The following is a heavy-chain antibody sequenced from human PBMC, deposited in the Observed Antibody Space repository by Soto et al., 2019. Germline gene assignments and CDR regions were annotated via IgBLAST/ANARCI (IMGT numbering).Heavy chain of an antibody. V-gene: IGHV4-61*01. J-gene: IGHJ6*01. CDR1: GASVTTFSYY. CDR3: ARHHEMFDSPPRSQHFYHGMDV. Sequence: SETLSLTCTVSGASVTTFSYYWSWIRQSPGKGLGWIGHLHHSGSTQLTPSFKSRVSMSQDASRNQLSLTLPSVTAADTAVYYCARHHEMFDSPPRSQHFYHGMDVWGQGTTATVSS. D-gene: IGHD3-10*02. CDR2: LHHSGST.